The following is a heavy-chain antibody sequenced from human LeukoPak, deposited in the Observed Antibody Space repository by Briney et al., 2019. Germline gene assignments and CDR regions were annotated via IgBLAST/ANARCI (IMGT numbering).Heavy chain of an antibody. V-gene: IGHV4-59*08. D-gene: IGHD3-22*01. J-gene: IGHJ4*02. CDR3: ARLYGDIHYDSSGYYHDY. Sequence: SETLSLTCTVSGGSISSYYWSWIRQPPGKGLEWIGYIYYSGSTNYNPSLKSRVTISVDTSKNQFSLKLSSVTAADTAVYYCARLYGDIHYDSSGYYHDYWGQGTLVTVSS. CDR2: IYYSGST. CDR1: GGSISSYY.